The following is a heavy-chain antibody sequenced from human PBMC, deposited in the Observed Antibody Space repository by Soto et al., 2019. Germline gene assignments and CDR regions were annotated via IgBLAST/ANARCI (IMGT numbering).Heavy chain of an antibody. V-gene: IGHV1-69*13. CDR1: GGTFSSYA. J-gene: IGHJ6*02. D-gene: IGHD5-12*01. CDR3: ASRRRYSGYDYYYYYGMDV. Sequence: GASVKVSCKASGGTFSSYAISWVRQAPGQGLEWMGGIIPIFGTANYAQKFQGRVTITADESTSTAYMELSSLRSEDTAVYYCASRRRYSGYDYYYYYGMDVWGQGTTVTV. CDR2: IIPIFGTA.